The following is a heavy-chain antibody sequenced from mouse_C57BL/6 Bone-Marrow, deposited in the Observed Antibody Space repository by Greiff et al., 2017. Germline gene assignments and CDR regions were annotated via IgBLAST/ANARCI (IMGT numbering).Heavy chain of an antibody. V-gene: IGHV1-55*01. CDR3: AREVFLPYYYAMDY. CDR1: GYTFTSYW. J-gene: IGHJ4*01. Sequence: QVQLQQPGAELVKPGASVKMSCTASGYTFTSYWIPWVKQRPGQGLEWIGDIYPGSGSTNYNEKFKSKATLTVDTSSSTAYMQLSSLTSEDSAVYYCAREVFLPYYYAMDYWGQGTSGTVSS. CDR2: IYPGSGST.